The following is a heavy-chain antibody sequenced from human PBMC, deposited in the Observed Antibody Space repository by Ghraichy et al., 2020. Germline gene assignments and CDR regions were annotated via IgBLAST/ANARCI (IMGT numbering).Heavy chain of an antibody. CDR3: AKDKGSCGGRTDYMDV. V-gene: IGHV3-43D*03. D-gene: IGHD2-15*01. J-gene: IGHJ6*03. CDR1: GFTFDDYA. Sequence: GESLNISCAASGFTFDDYAMYWVRQLPGKGLEWVTVSSWDGSNTYYGDSVNGRVTISRDNSKDSLYLEMNSLRPEDTALYHCAKDKGSCGGRTDYMDVLGEGTTVTVSS. CDR2: SSWDGSNT.